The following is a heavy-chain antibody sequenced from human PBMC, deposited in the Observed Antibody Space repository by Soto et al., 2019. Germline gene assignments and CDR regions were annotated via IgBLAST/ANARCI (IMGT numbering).Heavy chain of an antibody. J-gene: IGHJ6*03. CDR2: IYSGGST. Sequence: EVQLVESGGGLVQPGGSLRLSCAASGFTVSSNYMSWVRQAPGKGLEWVSVIYSGGSTYYADSVKGRFTISRHNSKNTLYLQMNSLRAEDTAVYYCASQNPSGSYLGYYYYMDVWGKGTTVTVSS. CDR1: GFTVSSNY. V-gene: IGHV3-53*04. D-gene: IGHD3-10*01. CDR3: ASQNPSGSYLGYYYYMDV.